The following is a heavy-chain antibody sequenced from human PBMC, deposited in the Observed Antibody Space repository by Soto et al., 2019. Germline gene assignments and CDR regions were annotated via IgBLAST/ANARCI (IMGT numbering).Heavy chain of an antibody. D-gene: IGHD5-12*01. Sequence: QGQLVQSGSELRKPGASVKVSCKASGYTFTSNSITWVRQAPGQGLEWMGWISTSSGNTKFAQKFQGRVTLTTDTSTSTAYMELTSLRSDDTAVYYCARGGGYAVDYWGQGTLVTVST. CDR2: ISTSSGNT. J-gene: IGHJ4*02. V-gene: IGHV1-18*04. CDR3: ARGGGYAVDY. CDR1: GYTFTSNS.